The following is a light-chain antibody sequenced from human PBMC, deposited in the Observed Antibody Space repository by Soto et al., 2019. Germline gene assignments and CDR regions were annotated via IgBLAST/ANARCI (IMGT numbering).Light chain of an antibody. Sequence: QSALTQPPSASGSLGQSVTISCTGTISDVDTYNYVSWYQQHPGQVPKLMIYEVTKRPLGVPDRFSGSKSGNTASLTVSGLQAEDEADYYCSSYAGSINPYVFGTGTKLTVL. CDR3: SSYAGSINPYV. J-gene: IGLJ1*01. CDR2: EVT. CDR1: ISDVDTYNY. V-gene: IGLV2-8*01.